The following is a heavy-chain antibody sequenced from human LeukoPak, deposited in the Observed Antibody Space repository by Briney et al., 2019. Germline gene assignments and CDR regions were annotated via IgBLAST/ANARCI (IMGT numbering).Heavy chain of an antibody. D-gene: IGHD2-15*01. CDR2: ISYDGSNK. Sequence: GGSLRLSCAASGFTFSSYAMHWVRQAPGKGLEWVAVISYDGSNKYYADSVKGRFTISRDNSKNTLYLQMNSLRAEDTAVYYCTKGCRYCSGGSQDYWGQGTLVAVSS. CDR1: GFTFSSYA. CDR3: TKGCRYCSGGSQDY. J-gene: IGHJ4*02. V-gene: IGHV3-30*04.